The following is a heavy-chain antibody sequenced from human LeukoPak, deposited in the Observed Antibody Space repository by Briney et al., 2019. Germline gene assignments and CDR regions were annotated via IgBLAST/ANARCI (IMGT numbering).Heavy chain of an antibody. V-gene: IGHV3-7*03. CDR2: IKHDGSET. J-gene: IGHJ4*02. CDR1: GFIFSNYW. Sequence: GGSLRLSCAASGFIFSNYWMSWVRQAPGKGLEWVANIKHDGSETFYVDSVKGRFTISRDNAENSLYLQMNSLRDDDTAVYYCARVEPAKSDDCWGQGTLVTVSS. CDR3: ARVEPAKSDDC.